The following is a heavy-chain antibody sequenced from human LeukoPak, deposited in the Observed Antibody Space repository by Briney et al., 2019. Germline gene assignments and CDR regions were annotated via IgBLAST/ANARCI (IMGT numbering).Heavy chain of an antibody. V-gene: IGHV3-23*01. J-gene: IGHJ4*02. CDR3: AKGDSSGYYCLDC. CDR1: GFTFSSYA. D-gene: IGHD3-22*01. Sequence: PGGSLRLSCAASGFTFSSYAMSWVRQAPGKGLEWVSAISGSGGSTYYADSVKGRFTISRDNSKNTLYLQMNSLRAEDTAVYYFAKGDSSGYYCLDCWGQGTLVTVSS. CDR2: ISGSGGST.